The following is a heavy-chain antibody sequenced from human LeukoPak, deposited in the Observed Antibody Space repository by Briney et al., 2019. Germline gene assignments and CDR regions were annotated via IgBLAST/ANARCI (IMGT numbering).Heavy chain of an antibody. D-gene: IGHD3-10*01. CDR1: GGSISSYY. CDR2: IYYSGST. V-gene: IGHV4-59*01. Sequence: SETLSLTCTVSGGSISSYYWSWIRQPPGKGLEWIGYIYYSGSTNYNPSLKSRVTISVDTSKNQFSLKLSSVTAADTAVYYCARGFGYGSYYYYYYTDVWGKGTTVTVSS. CDR3: ARGFGYGSYYYYYYTDV. J-gene: IGHJ6*03.